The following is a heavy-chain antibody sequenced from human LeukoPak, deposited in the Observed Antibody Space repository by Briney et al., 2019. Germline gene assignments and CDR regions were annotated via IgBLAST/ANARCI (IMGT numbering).Heavy chain of an antibody. CDR1: GDSIGSSDNY. Sequence: PSETLSLTCTVSGDSIGSSDNYWGWSRQPPGKGLEWIGSCYYSRNTYSNPSLKSRVTISVDTSKTHFSLTLTSVSAADTAVYYCARHPHYYYDNSARWGQGTLVTVSS. J-gene: IGHJ4*02. CDR2: CYYSRNT. CDR3: ARHPHYYYDNSAR. V-gene: IGHV4-39*01. D-gene: IGHD3-22*01.